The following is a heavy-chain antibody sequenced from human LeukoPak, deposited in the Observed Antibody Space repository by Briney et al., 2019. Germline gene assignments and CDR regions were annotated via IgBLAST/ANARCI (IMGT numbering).Heavy chain of an antibody. CDR3: ARDNRSYDAFDI. D-gene: IGHD1-26*01. CDR2: ISSSSSYI. Sequence: GGSLRLSCAASGFTFDDYAMHWVRQAPGKGLEWVSSISSSSSYIYYADSVKGRFTISRDNAKNSLYLQMNSLRAEDTAVYYCARDNRSYDAFDIWGQGTMVTVSS. V-gene: IGHV3-21*01. J-gene: IGHJ3*02. CDR1: GFTFDDYA.